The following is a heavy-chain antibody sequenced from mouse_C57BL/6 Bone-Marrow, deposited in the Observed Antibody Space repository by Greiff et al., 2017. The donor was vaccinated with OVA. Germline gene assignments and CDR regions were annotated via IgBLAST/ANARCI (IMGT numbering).Heavy chain of an antibody. CDR3: ARPFYGYDKADY. Sequence: VQLQQPGAELVKPGASVKMSCKASGYTFTSYWITWVKQRPGQGLEWIGDIYPGSGSTNYNEKFKSKATLTVDTSSSTAYMQLSSLTSEDSAVYYCARPFYGYDKADYWGQGTTLTVSS. V-gene: IGHV1-55*01. CDR2: IYPGSGST. D-gene: IGHD2-9*01. J-gene: IGHJ2*01. CDR1: GYTFTSYW.